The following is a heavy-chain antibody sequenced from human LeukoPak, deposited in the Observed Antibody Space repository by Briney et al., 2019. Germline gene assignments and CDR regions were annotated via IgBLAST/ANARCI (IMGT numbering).Heavy chain of an antibody. CDR2: IIPSFGTA. J-gene: IGHJ4*02. V-gene: IGHV1-69*05. CDR1: GGTFSSYA. Sequence: ASVKVSCKASGGTFSSYAISWVRQAPGQGLEWMGGIIPSFGTANYAQKFQGRVTITTDESTSTAYMELSSLRSEDTAVYYCARDFSEYGAHQGVSMDYWGQGTLVTVSS. CDR3: ARDFSEYGAHQGVSMDY. D-gene: IGHD4/OR15-4a*01.